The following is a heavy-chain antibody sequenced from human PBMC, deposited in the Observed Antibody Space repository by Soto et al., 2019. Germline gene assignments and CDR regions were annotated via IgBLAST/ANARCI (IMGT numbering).Heavy chain of an antibody. J-gene: IGHJ4*02. CDR1: GYTFTSNA. V-gene: IGHV1-3*01. Sequence: ASVKVSCKASGYTFTSNAIHCVRQAPGQRLEWMGWIHCGNGNTKYSQKFQGRVTITKDTSASTAYIELSSLRSEDTAVYYCARREGRTFDYWGQGALVTVSS. CDR2: IHCGNGNT. CDR3: ARREGRTFDY.